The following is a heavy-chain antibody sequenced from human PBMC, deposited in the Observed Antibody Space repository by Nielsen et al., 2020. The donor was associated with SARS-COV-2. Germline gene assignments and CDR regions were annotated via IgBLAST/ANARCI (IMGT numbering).Heavy chain of an antibody. D-gene: IGHD3-22*01. CDR2: INPNSGGT. V-gene: IGHV1-2*02. CDR1: GYTCTGYY. J-gene: IGHJ4*02. CDR3: SSYSARSGDY. Sequence: ASVKVSCKASGYTCTGYYMHWVRQAPGQGLEWMGWINPNSGGTNYAQQFQGRVNMTRAKSISTAYMELSRLRSHNPAVYYCSSYSARSGDYWGQGTLVTVSS.